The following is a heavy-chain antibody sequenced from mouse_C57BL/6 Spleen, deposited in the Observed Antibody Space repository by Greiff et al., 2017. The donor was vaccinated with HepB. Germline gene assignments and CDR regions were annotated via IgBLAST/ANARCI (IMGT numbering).Heavy chain of an antibody. D-gene: IGHD2-3*01. V-gene: IGHV3-6*01. CDR2: IISVSSN. CDR3: ARDRCYDGYYVVYAMDY. Sequence: SCPVLVTPSQSLSLPFSVTFYSITRGYYLNWLRPFPSHKLECMCYIISVSSNNYYPSLQHRISITLDTSNNQFFLKFNSVTTEDTATYYCARDRCYDGYYVVYAMDYWGQGTSVTVSS. CDR1: FYSITRGYY. J-gene: IGHJ4*01.